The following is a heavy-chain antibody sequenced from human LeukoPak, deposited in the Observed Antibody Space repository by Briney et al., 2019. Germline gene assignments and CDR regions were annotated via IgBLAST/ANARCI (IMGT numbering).Heavy chain of an antibody. CDR3: ARESSGWFSDY. Sequence: PSETLSLTCTVSGGSISSSSYCWGWIRQPPGKGLEWIGRIHTSGSTEYNPSLQSRVTISLDASKNQFSLTLTSVTAADTAVYYCARESSGWFSDYWGQGTLVTVSS. CDR1: GGSISSSSYC. V-gene: IGHV4-39*07. D-gene: IGHD6-19*01. CDR2: IHTSGST. J-gene: IGHJ4*01.